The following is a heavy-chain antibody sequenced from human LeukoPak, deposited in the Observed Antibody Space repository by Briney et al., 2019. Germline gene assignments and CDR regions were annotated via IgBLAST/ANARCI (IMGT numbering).Heavy chain of an antibody. V-gene: IGHV4-39*07. J-gene: IGHJ3*02. CDR2: IYYSGST. D-gene: IGHD1-14*01. CDR3: ASLEGTLEAFDI. CDR1: RGSISINDYY. Sequence: PSETLSLTCTVSRGSISINDYYWGWIRQPPGMGLEWIGSIYYSGSTNYNPSLKSRVTVSVDTSKNQFSLKLSSVTAADTAVYYCASLEGTLEAFDIWGQGTMVTVSS.